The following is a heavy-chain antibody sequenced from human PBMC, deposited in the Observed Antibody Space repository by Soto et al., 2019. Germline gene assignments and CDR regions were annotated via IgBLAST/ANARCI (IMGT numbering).Heavy chain of an antibody. V-gene: IGHV4-31*03. CDR3: ARDRGIAARRGGGYYYYGMDV. Sequence: QVQLQESGPGLVKPSQTLSLTCTVSGGSISSGGYYWSWIRQHPGKGLEWIGYIYYSGSTYYNPSLKSRVTISVDTSKNQFSLKLSSVTAADTAVYYCARDRGIAARRGGGYYYYGMDVWGQGTTVTVSS. J-gene: IGHJ6*02. CDR1: GGSISSGGYY. D-gene: IGHD6-6*01. CDR2: IYYSGST.